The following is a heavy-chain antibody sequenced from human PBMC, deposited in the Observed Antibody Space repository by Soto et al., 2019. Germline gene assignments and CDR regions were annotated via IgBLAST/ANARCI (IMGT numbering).Heavy chain of an antibody. CDR1: GYSFTSYW. CDR3: ARQGTYYYDSSGYGY. J-gene: IGHJ4*02. Sequence: GESLKISCKGSGYSFTSYWISWVRQMPGKGLEWMGRIDPSDSYTNYSPSFQGHVTISADNSISTAYLQWSSLKASDTAMYYCARQGTYYYDSSGYGYWGQGTLVTVSS. V-gene: IGHV5-10-1*01. D-gene: IGHD3-22*01. CDR2: IDPSDSYT.